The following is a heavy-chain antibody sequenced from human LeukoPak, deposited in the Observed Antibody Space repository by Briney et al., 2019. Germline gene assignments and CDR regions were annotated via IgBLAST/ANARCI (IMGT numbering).Heavy chain of an antibody. J-gene: IGHJ4*02. D-gene: IGHD3-10*01. V-gene: IGHV4-39*01. Sequence: SETLSLTCTVSGGSISSSSYYWGWIRQPPGKGLEWIGSIYYSGSTYYNPSLKSRVTISVDTSKNQFSLKLSSVTAADTAVYYCARQVRGTTTATGPLGYWGQGTLVTVSS. CDR3: ARQVRGTTTATGPLGY. CDR2: IYYSGST. CDR1: GGSISSSSYY.